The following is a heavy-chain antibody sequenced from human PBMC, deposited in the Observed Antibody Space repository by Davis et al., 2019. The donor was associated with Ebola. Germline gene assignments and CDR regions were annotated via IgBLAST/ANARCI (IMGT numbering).Heavy chain of an antibody. Sequence: PGGSLRLSCAVYGGSFSGYYWSWIRQPPGKGLEWIGEINHSGSTNYNPSLKSRVTISVDTSKNQFSLKLSSVTAADTAVYYCARGRRITMIVVVITTGDNWFDPWGQGTLVTVSS. CDR1: GGSFSGYY. CDR3: ARGRRITMIVVVITTGDNWFDP. CDR2: INHSGST. J-gene: IGHJ5*02. D-gene: IGHD3-22*01. V-gene: IGHV4-34*01.